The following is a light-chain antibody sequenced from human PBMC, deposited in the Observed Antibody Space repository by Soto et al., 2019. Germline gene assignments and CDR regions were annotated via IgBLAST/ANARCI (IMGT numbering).Light chain of an antibody. J-gene: IGKJ1*01. CDR2: GVS. V-gene: IGKV1-5*01. CDR1: QNVYGW. CDR3: QQYNTYSWT. Sequence: DIQMTQSPSTLSASVGDRVIITCRASQNVYGWLAWHQQKPGKAPKLLIYGVSSLERGVPSRFSGSGSGTEFTLTIASLQPEDFATYYCQQYNTYSWTFGQGTKVDIK.